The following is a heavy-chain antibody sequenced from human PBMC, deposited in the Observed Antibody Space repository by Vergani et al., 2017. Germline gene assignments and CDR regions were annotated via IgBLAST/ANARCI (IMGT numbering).Heavy chain of an antibody. V-gene: IGHV3-30*02. CDR1: GFTFSSYG. J-gene: IGHJ4*02. CDR2: IRYDGSNK. CDR3: AKEGIAAGRAAFFTKYYFDY. Sequence: QVQLVESGGGVVQPGGSLSLSCAASGFTFSSYGMHWVRQAPGKGLGWVAFIRYDGSNKYYADSVKGRFTISRDNSKNTLYLQMNSLRAEDTAVYYCAKEGIAAGRAAFFTKYYFDYWGQGTLVTVSS. D-gene: IGHD6-13*01.